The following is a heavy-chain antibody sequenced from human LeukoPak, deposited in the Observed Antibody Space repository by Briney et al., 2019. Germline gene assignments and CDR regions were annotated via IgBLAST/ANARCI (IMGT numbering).Heavy chain of an antibody. V-gene: IGHV3-30*03. CDR3: AMTTVTAYSFYYGIDV. CDR1: GFSFSSYG. J-gene: IGHJ6*02. Sequence: PGGSLRLSCAASGFSFSSYGMHWVRQAPGKGLEWVAVISYDGSNKYYVDSVQGRFTISRDNPKNTVSLQMNGLRAEDTAVYHCAMTTVTAYSFYYGIDVWGQGTTVTVS. D-gene: IGHD4-17*01. CDR2: ISYDGSNK.